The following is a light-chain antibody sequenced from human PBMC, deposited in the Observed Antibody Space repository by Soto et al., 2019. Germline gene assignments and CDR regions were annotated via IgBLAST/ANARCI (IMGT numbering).Light chain of an antibody. CDR2: GAS. V-gene: IGKV3-20*01. CDR1: QSVSSSH. J-gene: IGKJ1*01. Sequence: ETVLTQSPGTLSLSPGERATLSCRASQSVSSSHLTWYQQKPGQAPRLLIYGASSRATGIPDRFSGSGSGTDFTLTISRLEPEDVALYYCQQFASSPWTFGQGTKVEIK. CDR3: QQFASSPWT.